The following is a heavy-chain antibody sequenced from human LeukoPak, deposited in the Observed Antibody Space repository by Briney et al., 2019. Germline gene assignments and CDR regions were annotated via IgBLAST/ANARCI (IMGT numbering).Heavy chain of an antibody. CDR1: GFTFSNAW. D-gene: IGHD5/OR15-5a*01. Sequence: GGSLRLSCAASGFTFSNAWMSWVRQAPGKGLEWVSSISSSSSYIYYADSVKGRFTISRDNAENSLYLQMNSLRAEDTAVYYCARVSSSYFDYWGQGTLVTVSS. V-gene: IGHV3-21*01. CDR3: ARVSSSYFDY. J-gene: IGHJ4*02. CDR2: ISSSSSYI.